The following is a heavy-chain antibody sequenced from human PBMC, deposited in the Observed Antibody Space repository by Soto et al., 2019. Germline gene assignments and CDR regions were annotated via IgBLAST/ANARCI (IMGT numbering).Heavy chain of an antibody. Sequence: EVQLLESGGGLVQPGGSLRLSCAASGFTFSSYAMSWVRQAPGKGLEWVSAISGSGGSTYYADSVKGRFTISRDNSKNTLDLQMNSLRAEDTAVYYCAKSTAPYGSGSYTDYWGQGTLVTVSS. D-gene: IGHD3-10*01. CDR1: GFTFSSYA. J-gene: IGHJ4*02. CDR3: AKSTAPYGSGSYTDY. CDR2: ISGSGGST. V-gene: IGHV3-23*01.